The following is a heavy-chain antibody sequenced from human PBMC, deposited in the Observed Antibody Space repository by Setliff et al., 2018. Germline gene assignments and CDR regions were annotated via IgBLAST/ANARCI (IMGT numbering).Heavy chain of an antibody. Sequence: PSETLSLTCTISGDSISDISYYWGFIRQSPGKGPEWIGSIYYSGTAYYNPSLESRVTMFVDTSKNQFSLKLTSVTAADTAVYYCARGYCSSPSCFDYWGQGTLVTVSS. CDR2: IYYSGTA. J-gene: IGHJ4*02. D-gene: IGHD2-2*01. CDR1: GDSISDISYY. CDR3: ARGYCSSPSCFDY. V-gene: IGHV4-39*01.